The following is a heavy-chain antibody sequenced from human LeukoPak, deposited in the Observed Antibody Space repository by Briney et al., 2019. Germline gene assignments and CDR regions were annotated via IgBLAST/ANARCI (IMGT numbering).Heavy chain of an antibody. CDR3: ARRGLAAAAGYYFDY. J-gene: IGHJ4*02. CDR2: INWNGGST. D-gene: IGHD6-13*01. V-gene: IGHV3-20*04. CDR1: GFTFDDYG. Sequence: GGSLRLSCAASGFTFDDYGMSWVRQAPGKGLEWVSGINWNGGSTGYADSVKGRFTISRDNAKNSLYLQKNSLRAEDTALYYCARRGLAAAAGYYFDYWGQGTLVTVSS.